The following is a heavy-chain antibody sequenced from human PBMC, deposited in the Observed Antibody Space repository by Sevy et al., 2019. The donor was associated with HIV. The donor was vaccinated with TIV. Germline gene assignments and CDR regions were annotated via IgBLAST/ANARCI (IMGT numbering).Heavy chain of an antibody. CDR3: AILGVDCVSTNCYAMRSLSFDF. D-gene: IGHD2-2*01. CDR2: ISYDGSSK. J-gene: IGHJ4*02. CDR1: GFTFSSFA. Sequence: GGSLRLSCAASGFTFSSFAMHWVRQAPGKGLEWVAVISYDGSSKYYPDSVKGRFTISRDNAKNTLYLQMNRLRPEDTAVYFCAILGVDCVSTNCYAMRSLSFDFWGQGTLVTVSS. V-gene: IGHV3-30-3*01.